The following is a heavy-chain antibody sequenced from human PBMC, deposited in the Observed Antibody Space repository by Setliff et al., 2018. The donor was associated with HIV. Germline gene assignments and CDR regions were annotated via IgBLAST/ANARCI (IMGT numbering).Heavy chain of an antibody. J-gene: IGHJ5*01. D-gene: IGHD3-10*01. Sequence: ASVKVSCKASGYTFTDYYMHWVRQAPGQGLEWMGWINPHSGGTEYAKKFQGRVTMTRDTSISTAYMELCRLRSDDTAVYFCARVFYYGSGSHYESNFGSWGQGTLVTVSS. V-gene: IGHV1-2*02. CDR1: GYTFTDYY. CDR3: ARVFYYGSGSHYESNFGS. CDR2: INPHSGGT.